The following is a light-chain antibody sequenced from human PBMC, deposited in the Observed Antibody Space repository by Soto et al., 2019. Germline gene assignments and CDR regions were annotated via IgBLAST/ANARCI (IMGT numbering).Light chain of an antibody. V-gene: IGKV2-28*01. J-gene: IGKJ1*01. CDR2: LGS. Sequence: DIVMTQSPLSLPVTPGEPASISCRSSQSLLHSNGYNYLDWYLQKPGQPPQLLIYLGSYRASGVTDRVSGSASGTDFTLRISSVEAEDVGTYYCMQTLLECTFGQGTKVEI. CDR3: MQTLLECT. CDR1: QSLLHSNGYNY.